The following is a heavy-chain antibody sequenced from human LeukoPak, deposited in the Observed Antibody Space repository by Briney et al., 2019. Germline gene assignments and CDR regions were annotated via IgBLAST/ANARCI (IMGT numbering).Heavy chain of an antibody. Sequence: SETLSLTCTVSGGSISSYYWSWIRQPPGKGLEWIGYIYYSGSTNYNPSLKSRVTISVDTSKNQFSLNLRSVTAADTAVYYCATAVAGVREHAYWGQGTLVTVSS. CDR1: GGSISSYY. CDR2: IYYSGST. CDR3: ATAVAGVREHAY. V-gene: IGHV4-59*08. J-gene: IGHJ4*02. D-gene: IGHD6-19*01.